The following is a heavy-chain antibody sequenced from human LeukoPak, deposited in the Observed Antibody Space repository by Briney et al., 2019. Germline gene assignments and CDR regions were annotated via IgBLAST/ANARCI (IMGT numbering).Heavy chain of an antibody. D-gene: IGHD3-22*01. V-gene: IGHV1-69*02. CDR2: IIPILGIA. J-gene: IGHJ4*02. Sequence: SVKVSCKASGGTFSSYTISWVRQAPGQGLEWMGRIIPILGIANYAQKFQGRVTITADKSTGTAYMELSSLRSEDTAVYYCARGYYYDSSGYLTSYYWGQGTLVTVSS. CDR1: GGTFSSYT. CDR3: ARGYYYDSSGYLTSYY.